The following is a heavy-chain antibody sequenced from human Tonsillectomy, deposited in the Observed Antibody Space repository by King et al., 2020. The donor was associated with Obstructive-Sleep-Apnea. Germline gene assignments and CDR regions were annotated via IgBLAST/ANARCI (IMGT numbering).Heavy chain of an antibody. CDR2: MNPNSGNT. V-gene: IGHV1-8*01. D-gene: IGHD5-12*01. Sequence: QLVQSGAEVKKPGASGKVSCKASGYTFTSYDINWVRQATGQGLEWMGWMNPNSGNTGYAQKFQGRVTMTRKTSINTAYMELISLRSEDTAVYYCARATTGGYEGDYWGQGALVTVSS. J-gene: IGHJ4*02. CDR1: GYTFTSYD. CDR3: ARATTGGYEGDY.